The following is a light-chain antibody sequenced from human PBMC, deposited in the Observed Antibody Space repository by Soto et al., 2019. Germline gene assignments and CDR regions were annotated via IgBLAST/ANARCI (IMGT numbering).Light chain of an antibody. Sequence: DIQMTQSPSSLSASAGDKVTITCRASQGIRNNLAWYQQKPGKVPTLLIYAASTLQSGVPSRFSGSGSGTDFTLTISSLQPEDVATYYCQKYYSVPFTFGPATKVEIK. V-gene: IGKV1-27*01. CDR2: AAS. CDR3: QKYYSVPFT. J-gene: IGKJ3*01. CDR1: QGIRNN.